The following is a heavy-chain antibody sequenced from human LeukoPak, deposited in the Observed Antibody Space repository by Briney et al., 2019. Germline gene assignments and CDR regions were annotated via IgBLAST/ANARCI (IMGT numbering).Heavy chain of an antibody. CDR1: GYTLTELS. CDR3: ARGLGPAAAWAYYYFDY. CDR2: FDPEDGET. V-gene: IGHV1-24*01. Sequence: ASVKVSCKVSGYTLTELSMHWVRQAPGKGLEWMGGFDPEDGETIYAQKFQGRVTMTEDTSTDTAYMELSSLRSEDTAVYYCARGLGPAAAWAYYYFDYWGQGTLVTVSS. D-gene: IGHD3-16*01. J-gene: IGHJ4*02.